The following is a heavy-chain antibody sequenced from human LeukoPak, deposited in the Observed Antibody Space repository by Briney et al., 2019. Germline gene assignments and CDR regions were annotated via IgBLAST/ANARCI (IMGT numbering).Heavy chain of an antibody. CDR2: ISGSGGST. CDR3: AKAAAGSYDILTGYYTRISDY. J-gene: IGHJ4*02. CDR1: GFTFSSYA. V-gene: IGHV3-23*01. D-gene: IGHD3-9*01. Sequence: GGSLRLSCAASGFTFSSYAMSWVRQAPGKGLEWVSAISGSGGSTYYADSVKGRLTISRDNSKNTQYLQMNSLRAEDTAVYYCAKAAAGSYDILTGYYTRISDYWGQGTLVTVSS.